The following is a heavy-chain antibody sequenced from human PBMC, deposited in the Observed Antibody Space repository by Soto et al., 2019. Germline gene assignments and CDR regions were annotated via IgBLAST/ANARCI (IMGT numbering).Heavy chain of an antibody. J-gene: IGHJ5*02. D-gene: IGHD2-2*01. CDR2: IYYSGST. Sequence: QLQLQESGPGLVKPSETLSLTCTVSGGSISSSSYYWGWIRQPPGKGLEWIGSIYYSGSTYYNPSLKSRVTRSVDTSKDQSSLKLSSVTAADTAVYYCARLRVVPAAIGVWFDPWGQGTLVSVSS. V-gene: IGHV4-39*01. CDR3: ARLRVVPAAIGVWFDP. CDR1: GGSISSSSYY.